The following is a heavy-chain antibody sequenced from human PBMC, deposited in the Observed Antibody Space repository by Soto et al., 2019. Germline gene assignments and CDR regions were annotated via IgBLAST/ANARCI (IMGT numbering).Heavy chain of an antibody. Sequence: QVRLVQSGAEVKKPGASVKVSCKASGYTFTTYVMHWVRQAPGQRLEWMGWIDAGNGNTRYSQNFQGRVTITRDTSASTAYMEVSSLRSEDTAVYYCARDSLGNVDFWGQGTLVTVSS. CDR1: GYTFTTYV. J-gene: IGHJ4*02. CDR2: IDAGNGNT. CDR3: ARDSLGNVDF. D-gene: IGHD3-16*02. V-gene: IGHV1-3*01.